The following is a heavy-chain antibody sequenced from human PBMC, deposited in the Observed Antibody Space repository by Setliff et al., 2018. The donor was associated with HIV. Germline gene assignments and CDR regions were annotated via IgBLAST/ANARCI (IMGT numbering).Heavy chain of an antibody. D-gene: IGHD3-10*01. Sequence: PGGSLRLSCAASGFTFSYSWMNWVRQAPGKGLEWISYNGIINGAKHYADSMEGRFTISRDDAKNALYLQMNSLTDEDTAVYYCAKVFAFGVDGFDIWGQGTMVTVSS. CDR1: GFTFSYSW. CDR3: AKVFAFGVDGFDI. J-gene: IGHJ3*02. CDR2: NGIINGAK. V-gene: IGHV3-48*02.